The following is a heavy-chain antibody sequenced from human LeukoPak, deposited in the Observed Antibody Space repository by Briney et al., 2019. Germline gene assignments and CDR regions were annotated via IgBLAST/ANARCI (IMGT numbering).Heavy chain of an antibody. Sequence: GGSLRLSCAACGFSFSNYAMNWLRQAAGKGLEWVPTITGSGGSTHYADSVKGRFTISRDNSKNTLYLQMNSLRADDTAVYYCAKGLKPAMASRSNYFDYWGQGALVTVSS. CDR2: ITGSGGST. V-gene: IGHV3-23*01. CDR3: AKGLKPAMASRSNYFDY. D-gene: IGHD2-8*01. CDR1: GFSFSNYA. J-gene: IGHJ4*02.